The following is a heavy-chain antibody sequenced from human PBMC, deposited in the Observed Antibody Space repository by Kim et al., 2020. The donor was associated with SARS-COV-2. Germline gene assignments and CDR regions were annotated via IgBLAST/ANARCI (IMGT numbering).Heavy chain of an antibody. CDR2: INHSGST. CDR3: ARLAYRHYYYYYYYMDV. D-gene: IGHD4-4*01. J-gene: IGHJ6*03. Sequence: SETLSLTCAVYGGSFSGYYWSWIRQPPGKGLEWIGEINHSGSTNYNPSLKSRVTISVDTSKNQFSLKLSSVTAADTAVYYCARLAYRHYYYYYYYMDVWGKGTTVTVSS. CDR1: GGSFSGYY. V-gene: IGHV4-34*01.